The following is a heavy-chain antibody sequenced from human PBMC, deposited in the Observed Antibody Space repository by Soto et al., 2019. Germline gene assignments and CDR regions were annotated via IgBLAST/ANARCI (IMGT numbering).Heavy chain of an antibody. J-gene: IGHJ4*02. CDR1: GYAFTTYG. CDR2: ISAHNGNT. V-gene: IGHV1-18*01. CDR3: ARGRYGDY. D-gene: IGHD1-1*01. Sequence: QVHLVQSGAEVMKPGASVKVSCKGSGYAFTTYGITWVRQAPGQGLEWMGWISAHNGNTNYAQKLQGRVTVTRDTSTSTADMELRSLRSDDTAVYYCARGRYGDYWGQGALVTVSS.